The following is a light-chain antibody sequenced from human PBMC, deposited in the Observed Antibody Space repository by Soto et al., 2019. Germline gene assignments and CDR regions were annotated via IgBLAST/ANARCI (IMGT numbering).Light chain of an antibody. CDR3: QQYGSSPPMYT. CDR1: QSVASRA. Sequence: IVLTQSPGTLSLSPGERATLSCRASQSVASRALAWYQQKPGQAPRLLMYSASKRATGIPDRFSGSGSGTDFPLTSSRLEPEDFAVYYCQQYGSSPPMYTFGQGTKLEIK. V-gene: IGKV3-20*01. CDR2: SAS. J-gene: IGKJ2*01.